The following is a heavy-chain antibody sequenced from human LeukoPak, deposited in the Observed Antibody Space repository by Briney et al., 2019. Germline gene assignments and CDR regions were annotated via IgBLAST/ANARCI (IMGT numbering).Heavy chain of an antibody. J-gene: IGHJ4*02. V-gene: IGHV4-34*01. CDR1: GGSFSGYY. D-gene: IGHD3-3*01. Sequence: PSETLSLTCAVYGGSFSGYYWSWVRQPPGKGLEWIGEINHSGSTNYNPSLKSRVTISVDTSKNQFSLKLSSVTAADTAVCYCARAQSRRKVWSGYNYWGQGTLVTVSS. CDR3: ARAQSRRKVWSGYNY. CDR2: INHSGST.